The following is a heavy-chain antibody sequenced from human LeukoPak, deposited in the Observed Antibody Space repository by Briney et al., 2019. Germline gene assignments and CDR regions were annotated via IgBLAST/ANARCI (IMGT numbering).Heavy chain of an antibody. CDR3: ARISGYLTY. CDR2: IYYSGST. V-gene: IGHV4-59*01. J-gene: IGHJ4*02. CDR1: GGSISSYY. Sequence: SETLSLTCTVSGGSISSYYWSWIRQSPGKGLEWIGYIYYSGSTNYNPSLKSRVTISVDTSKNQFSLKLSSVTAADTAIYYCARISGYLTYWGQGTLVTVSS. D-gene: IGHD3-22*01.